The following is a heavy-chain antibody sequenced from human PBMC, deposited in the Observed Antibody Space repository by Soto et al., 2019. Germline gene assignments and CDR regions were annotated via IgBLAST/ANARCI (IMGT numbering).Heavy chain of an antibody. CDR3: ARRASGSYYDY. D-gene: IGHD1-26*01. Sequence: EVQLLESGGGLVQPGGSLRLSCAASGFAFSSYAMRWVRQAPWKGLEWVSAISGSGGSTYYADSVKGRFTISRDNSKNTLYLQMNSLRAEDTAVYYCARRASGSYYDYWGQGTLVTVSS. J-gene: IGHJ4*02. V-gene: IGHV3-23*01. CDR1: GFAFSSYA. CDR2: ISGSGGST.